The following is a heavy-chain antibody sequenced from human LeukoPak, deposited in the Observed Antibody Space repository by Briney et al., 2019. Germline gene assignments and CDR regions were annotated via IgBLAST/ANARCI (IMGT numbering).Heavy chain of an antibody. CDR2: IYTSGST. J-gene: IGHJ5*02. CDR1: VGSISSYY. CDR3: AREWELLGAGWFDP. D-gene: IGHD1-26*01. Sequence: PSETLSLTCTVSVGSISSYYWSWIRQPAGKGLEWIGRIYTSGSTNYKPSLKSRVTMSVDTSKNQFSLKLSSVTAADTAVYYCAREWELLGAGWFDPWGQGTLVTVSS. V-gene: IGHV4-4*07.